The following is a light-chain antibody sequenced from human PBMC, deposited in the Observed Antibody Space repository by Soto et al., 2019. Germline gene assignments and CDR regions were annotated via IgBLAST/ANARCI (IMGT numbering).Light chain of an antibody. CDR3: QQYNNWPLGT. CDR2: DAS. J-gene: IGKJ1*01. Sequence: EMVMTQSPVTLSVSPGESATLSCWASQTIGTNLAWYQQKPGQTPRLLIYDASARAPGVPARFSGSGSGTEFTLTISSLQSEDFALYYCQQYNNWPLGTFGQGTKVDIK. V-gene: IGKV3-15*01. CDR1: QTIGTN.